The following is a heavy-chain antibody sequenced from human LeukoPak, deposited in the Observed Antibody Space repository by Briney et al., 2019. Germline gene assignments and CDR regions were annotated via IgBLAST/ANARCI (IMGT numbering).Heavy chain of an antibody. CDR1: GYTFTSYG. V-gene: IGHV1-8*01. CDR3: ARGRYYYYYMDV. J-gene: IGHJ6*03. Sequence: ASVTVSCKASGYTFTSYGINWVRQATGQGLEWMGWVNPNSGNTGYAQKFQGRVTMTRNTSISTAYMELSSLRSEDTAVYYCARGRYYYYYMDVWGKGTTVTISS. CDR2: VNPNSGNT.